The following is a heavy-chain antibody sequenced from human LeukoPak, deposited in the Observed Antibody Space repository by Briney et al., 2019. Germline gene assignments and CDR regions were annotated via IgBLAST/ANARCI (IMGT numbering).Heavy chain of an antibody. CDR1: GGTFSSYA. D-gene: IGHD3-22*01. CDR2: IIPIFGTA. J-gene: IGHJ4*02. V-gene: IGHV1-69*13. CDR3: ARVPYYYDSSGCYYAY. Sequence: ASVKVSCKASGGTFSSYAISWVRQAPGQGLEWMGGIIPIFGTANYAQKFQGRVTITADESTSTAYMELSSLRSEDTAVYYCARVPYYYDSSGCYYAYWGQGTLVTVSS.